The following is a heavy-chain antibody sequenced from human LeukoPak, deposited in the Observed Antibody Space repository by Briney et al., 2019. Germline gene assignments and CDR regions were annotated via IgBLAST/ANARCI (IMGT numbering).Heavy chain of an antibody. D-gene: IGHD6-13*01. CDR3: ARGKWVAAAGMLDY. J-gene: IGHJ4*02. V-gene: IGHV4-30-4*08. CDR2: IYYSGST. CDR1: SGSISSGDYY. Sequence: PSQTLSLTCTVSSGSISSGDYYWSWIRQPPGKGQEWIGYIYYSGSTYYNPPLKSRVTISVDTSKNQFSLKLSSVTAADTAVYYCARGKWVAAAGMLDYWGQGTLVTVSP.